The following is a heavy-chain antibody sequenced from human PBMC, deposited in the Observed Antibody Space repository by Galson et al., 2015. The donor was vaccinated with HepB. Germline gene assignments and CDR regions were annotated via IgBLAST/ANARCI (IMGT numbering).Heavy chain of an antibody. J-gene: IGHJ4*02. CDR1: GFTFSSSG. CDR2: VGNTGTVQ. V-gene: IGHV3-30*18. D-gene: IGHD2-15*01. CDR3: AKEYRHAQLVVDY. Sequence: SLRLSCAVSGFTFSSSGMHWVRQAPGKGLQWVAVVGNTGTVQFYADSVKGRFTVSRDNSKNTVDLQMNSLRDDDTAVYYCAKEYRHAQLVVDYWGQCTLVTVSS.